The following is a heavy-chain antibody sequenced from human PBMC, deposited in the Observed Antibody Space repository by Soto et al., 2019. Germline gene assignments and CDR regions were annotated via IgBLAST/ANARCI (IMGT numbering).Heavy chain of an antibody. J-gene: IGHJ4*02. CDR2: IYYSGST. V-gene: IGHV4-39*02. Sequence: SETLSLTCTVSGGSISSSSYYWGWIRQPPGKGLEWIGSIYYSGSTYYNPSLKSRVTISVDTSKNQFSLKLSSVTAADTAVYYCARETGIAAAGTKYYYFDYWGQGTLVTVSS. CDR1: GGSISSSSYY. CDR3: ARETGIAAAGTKYYYFDY. D-gene: IGHD6-13*01.